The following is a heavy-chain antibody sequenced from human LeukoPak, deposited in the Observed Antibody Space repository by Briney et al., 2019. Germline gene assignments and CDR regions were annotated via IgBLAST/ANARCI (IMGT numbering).Heavy chain of an antibody. Sequence: GGSLRLSCAASGFTFSSYEMNWVRQAPGKGLEWVSYISSRDNTIYYADSVKGRFTISRDNAKNSLYVQMNSLRAEDTAVYYCARGGGYYQFDYWGQGTLVTVSS. CDR3: ARGGGYYQFDY. D-gene: IGHD3-22*01. J-gene: IGHJ4*02. CDR1: GFTFSSYE. V-gene: IGHV3-48*03. CDR2: ISSRDNTI.